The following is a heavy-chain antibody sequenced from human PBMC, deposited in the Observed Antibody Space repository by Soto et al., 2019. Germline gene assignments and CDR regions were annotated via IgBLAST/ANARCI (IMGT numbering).Heavy chain of an antibody. CDR3: AARPRTTGTTLVPY. CDR1: GFTFSSYW. D-gene: IGHD1-1*01. CDR2: INSDGSST. J-gene: IGHJ4*02. Sequence: GGSLRLSCAASGFTFSSYWMHWVRQAPGKGLVWVSRINSDGSSTSYADSVKGRFTISRDNAKNTLYLQMNSLRAEDTAVYYCAARPRTTGTTLVPYWGQGTLVTVSS. V-gene: IGHV3-74*01.